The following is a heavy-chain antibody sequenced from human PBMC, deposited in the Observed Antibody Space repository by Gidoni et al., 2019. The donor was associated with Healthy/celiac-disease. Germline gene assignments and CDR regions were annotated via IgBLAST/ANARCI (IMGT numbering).Heavy chain of an antibody. D-gene: IGHD3-22*01. Sequence: EVQLLESGGGLVQPGGSLRLSCAASGFTFSSYAMSWVRQAPGKGLEWVSAISGSGGSTYYADSVKGRFTISRDNSKNTLYLQMNSLRAEDTAVYYCAKLRRATMIVVTDAFDIWGQGTMVTVSS. CDR1: GFTFSSYA. V-gene: IGHV3-23*01. CDR2: ISGSGGST. CDR3: AKLRRATMIVVTDAFDI. J-gene: IGHJ3*02.